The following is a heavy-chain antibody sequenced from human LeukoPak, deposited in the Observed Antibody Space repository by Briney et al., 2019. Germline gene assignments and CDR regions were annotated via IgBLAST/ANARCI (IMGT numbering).Heavy chain of an antibody. CDR2: ISAYNGNT. CDR1: GYTFTGYY. Sequence: GASVQVSCKASGYTFTGYYMHWVRQAPGQGLEWMGWISAYNGNTNYAQKLQGRVTMTTDTSTSTAYMELRSLRSDDTAVYYCARDQGWFGQTPLAADSGYDYAPSHWGQGTLVTVSS. V-gene: IGHV1-18*04. D-gene: IGHD5-12*01. J-gene: IGHJ4*02. CDR3: ARDQGWFGQTPLAADSGYDYAPSH.